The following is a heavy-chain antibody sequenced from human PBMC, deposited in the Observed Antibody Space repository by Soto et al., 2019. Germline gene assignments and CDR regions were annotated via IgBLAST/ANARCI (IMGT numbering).Heavy chain of an antibody. V-gene: IGHV3-23*01. Sequence: GGSLRLSCAASGFTFSSYAMSWVRQAPGKGLEWVSAISGSGGSTYYADSVKGRFTISRDNSKNTLYLQMNSLRAEDTAVYYCAKDRGYSYGESYYYYGMDVWGQGTTVTVSS. CDR2: ISGSGGST. D-gene: IGHD5-18*01. CDR1: GFTFSSYA. CDR3: AKDRGYSYGESYYYYGMDV. J-gene: IGHJ6*02.